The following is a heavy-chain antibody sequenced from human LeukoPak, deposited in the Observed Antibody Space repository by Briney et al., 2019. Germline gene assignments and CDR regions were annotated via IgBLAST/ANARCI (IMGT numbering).Heavy chain of an antibody. V-gene: IGHV3-74*01. CDR2: INNDGSTI. CDR3: ASAGYYRFDY. D-gene: IGHD2-15*01. J-gene: IGHJ4*02. CDR1: GFTFSSYW. Sequence: GGSLRLSCAASGFTFSSYWVHWVRQAPGKGLEWVSRINNDGSTINYADSVKGRFTISRDNAQNTLYLQMDSLRAEDTAIYFCASAGYYRFDYWGQGTLVTVSS.